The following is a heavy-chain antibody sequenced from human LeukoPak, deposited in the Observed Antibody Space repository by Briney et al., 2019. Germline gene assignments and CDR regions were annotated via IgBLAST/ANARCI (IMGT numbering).Heavy chain of an antibody. CDR3: ARAYSSSWYNLDY. J-gene: IGHJ4*02. CDR2: IYYSGST. D-gene: IGHD6-13*01. Sequence: SEPLSLTCTVSGGSISRYYWSWIRQPPGKGLEWIGYIYYSGSTNYNPSLKSRVTISVDTSKNQFSLKLSSVTAADTAVYYCARAYSSSWYNLDYWGQGTLVTVSS. V-gene: IGHV4-59*01. CDR1: GGSISRYY.